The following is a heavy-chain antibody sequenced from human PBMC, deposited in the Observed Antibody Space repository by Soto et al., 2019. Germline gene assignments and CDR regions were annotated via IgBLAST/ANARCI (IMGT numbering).Heavy chain of an antibody. J-gene: IGHJ4*02. V-gene: IGHV1-69*01. Sequence: QVQLVQSGAEVRKPGSSVKVSCKASGGTFSRHAISWVRQAPGQGLEWMGGIIPIFGTANHAQKFQGRVTIIADESTSTVYMELRSLRSEDKAIYYCARGWGYDSTDYYYAYWGQGTLVIVSS. CDR2: IIPIFGTA. CDR1: GGTFSRHA. CDR3: ARGWGYDSTDYYYAY. D-gene: IGHD3-22*01.